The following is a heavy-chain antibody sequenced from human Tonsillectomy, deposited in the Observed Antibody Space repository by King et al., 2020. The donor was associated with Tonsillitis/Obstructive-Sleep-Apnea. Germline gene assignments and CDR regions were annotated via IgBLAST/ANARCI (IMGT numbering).Heavy chain of an antibody. CDR2: IFSNDEK. V-gene: IGHV2-26*01. J-gene: IGHJ6*03. D-gene: IGHD3-22*01. CDR1: GFSLSNARMG. CDR3: ARPTDYYDSSGYFGGKYYYYMDV. Sequence: TLKESGPVLVKPTETLTLTCTVSGFSLSNARMGMSWIRQPPGKALEWLAHIFSNDEKSYSTSLKSRLTISKDPSKSQVVLTMTNLDPVDTANYYCARPTDYYDSSGYFGGKYYYYMDVWGKGTTVTVSS.